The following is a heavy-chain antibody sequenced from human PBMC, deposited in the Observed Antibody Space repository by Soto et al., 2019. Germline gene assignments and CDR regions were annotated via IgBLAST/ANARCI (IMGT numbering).Heavy chain of an antibody. J-gene: IGHJ4*02. V-gene: IGHV1-18*01. CDR3: ARDQYYDSSGSSGY. Sequence: ASVKVSCKASGYTFTSYGIIWVRQSNGQGLEWMGWISAYNGNTNYAQKLQGRVTMTTDTSTSTAYMELRSLRSDDTAVYYCARDQYYDSSGSSGYWGQGTLVTVSS. CDR1: GYTFTSYG. CDR2: ISAYNGNT. D-gene: IGHD3-22*01.